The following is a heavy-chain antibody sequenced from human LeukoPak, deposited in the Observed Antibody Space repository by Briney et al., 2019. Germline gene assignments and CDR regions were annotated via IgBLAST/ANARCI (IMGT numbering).Heavy chain of an antibody. D-gene: IGHD3-10*01. V-gene: IGHV4-39*07. J-gene: IGHJ5*02. CDR3: ASTEGDYYGSGSSINNWFDP. Sequence: SETLSLTCTVSGGSISSGDYYWSWIRQPPGKGLEWIGEINHSGSTNYNPSLKSRVTISVDTSKNQFSLKLSSVTAADTAVYYCASTEGDYYGSGSSINNWFDPWGQGTLVTVSS. CDR2: INHSGST. CDR1: GGSISSGDYY.